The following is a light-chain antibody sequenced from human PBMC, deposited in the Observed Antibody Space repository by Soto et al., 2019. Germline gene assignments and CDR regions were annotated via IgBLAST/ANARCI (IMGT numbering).Light chain of an antibody. J-gene: IGLJ1*01. CDR3: SAYTISSTYV. Sequence: QSALTQPASVSGAPGQSITISCTGNSRVVGGYNYVSWYQQHPGKAPKLMIYDVSSRPSEVSNRFSGSKSGNTASLTISGLQTEDEADYYCSAYTISSTYVFGAGTKVTVL. CDR2: DVS. CDR1: SRVVGGYNY. V-gene: IGLV2-14*01.